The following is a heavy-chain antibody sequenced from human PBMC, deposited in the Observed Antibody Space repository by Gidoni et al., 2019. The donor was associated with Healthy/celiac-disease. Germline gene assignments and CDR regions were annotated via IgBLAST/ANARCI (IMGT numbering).Heavy chain of an antibody. Sequence: QVQLQESGPGLVKPSETLSLTCTVPGGSISSYYWSWIRQPPGKGLEWIGYIYYSGSTNYNPSLKSRVTISVDTSKNQFSLKLSSVTAADTAVYYCASATYYYDSSGYYYEYYFDYWGQGTLVTVSS. D-gene: IGHD3-22*01. CDR1: GGSISSYY. CDR3: ASATYYYDSSGYYYEYYFDY. V-gene: IGHV4-59*01. CDR2: IYYSGST. J-gene: IGHJ4*02.